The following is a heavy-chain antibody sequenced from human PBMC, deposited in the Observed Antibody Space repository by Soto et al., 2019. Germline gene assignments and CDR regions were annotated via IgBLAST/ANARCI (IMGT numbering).Heavy chain of an antibody. CDR2: IYYSGST. CDR1: GGSISSYY. Sequence: SEALSLTCTVSGGSISSYYWIRIRQPSGKGLEWIGYIYYSGSTNYNPSLKSRGIISVDTSKNQFSLKLSSVTAADTAVYYCAREGQYSENYPAYYYWGQGTLVTVSS. CDR3: AREGQYSENYPAYYY. V-gene: IGHV4-59*01. D-gene: IGHD1-26*01. J-gene: IGHJ4*02.